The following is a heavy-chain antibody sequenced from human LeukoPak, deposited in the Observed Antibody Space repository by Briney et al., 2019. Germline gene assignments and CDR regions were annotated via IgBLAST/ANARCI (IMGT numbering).Heavy chain of an antibody. V-gene: IGHV3-23*01. J-gene: IGHJ5*02. D-gene: IGHD6-13*01. Sequence: GGSLRLSCAASGFTFRNYAMSWVRQAPGKGLQWVSAISDGGTSTFYADSVKGRFTISRDNSYNTLYLQMNTLRAEDTAIYYCAKDRGKAAAGWLDPWGQGTLVTVSS. CDR2: ISDGGTST. CDR1: GFTFRNYA. CDR3: AKDRGKAAAGWLDP.